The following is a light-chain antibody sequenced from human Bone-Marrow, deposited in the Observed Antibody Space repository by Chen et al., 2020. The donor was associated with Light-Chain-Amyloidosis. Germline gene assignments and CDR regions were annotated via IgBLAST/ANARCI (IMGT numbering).Light chain of an antibody. J-gene: IGLJ1*01. CDR3: SSYTITNTLV. CDR2: DVT. V-gene: IGLV2-14*01. Sequence: QSALTQPASVSGSPGQSITISCNGTSSDVGGDNHVSWYQQHPDKAPKLMIYDVTNRPSWVPDLFSGSKSDNTASLTISGLQTEDESDYFCSSYTITNTLVFGSGTRVTVL. CDR1: SSDVGGDNH.